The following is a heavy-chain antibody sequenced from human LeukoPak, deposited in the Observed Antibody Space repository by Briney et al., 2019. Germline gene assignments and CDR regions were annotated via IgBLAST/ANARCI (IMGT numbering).Heavy chain of an antibody. CDR3: AKSPFRGDPTRYYFDY. V-gene: IGHV3-30-3*02. Sequence: SGGSLRLSCAASGFNFSSYAMHWVRQAPGKGLKWVAVISYDGSNKYYADSVKGRFTISRDNSKNTLYLQMNSLRAEDTAVYYCAKSPFRGDPTRYYFDYWGQGTLVTVSS. D-gene: IGHD2-21*02. CDR2: ISYDGSNK. CDR1: GFNFSSYA. J-gene: IGHJ4*02.